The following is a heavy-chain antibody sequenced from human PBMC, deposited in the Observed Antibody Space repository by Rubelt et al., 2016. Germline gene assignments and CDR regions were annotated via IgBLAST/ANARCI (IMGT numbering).Heavy chain of an antibody. CDR1: GFTFSTYW. Sequence: EVQLVESGGGLVQPGGSLRLSCAASGFTFSTYWMTWVRQAPGKGLEWVANIKEDGSEKHYVESVKGRFIISRDNAKSSPYLEMNSLRVDDTAVYYCARAGGWYFDYWGQGTLVTVSS. CDR2: IKEDGSEK. D-gene: IGHD2-15*01. V-gene: IGHV3-7*03. J-gene: IGHJ4*02. CDR3: ARAGGWYFDY.